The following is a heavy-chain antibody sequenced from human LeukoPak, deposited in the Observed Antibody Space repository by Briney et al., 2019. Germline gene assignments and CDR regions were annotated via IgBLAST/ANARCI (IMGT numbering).Heavy chain of an antibody. CDR2: INPYNGNT. V-gene: IGHV1-18*01. CDR3: ARVTGSSISSRSLLY. CDR1: GYTFTNYG. D-gene: IGHD6-6*01. J-gene: IGHJ4*02. Sequence: ASVKVSCKASGYTFTNYGITWVRQAPGQGPAWMGHINPYNGNTNYAQNLQGRVTMTTDTSSSTAYMELRGLTFDDTAVYYCARVTGSSISSRSLLYWGQGTPVTVSS.